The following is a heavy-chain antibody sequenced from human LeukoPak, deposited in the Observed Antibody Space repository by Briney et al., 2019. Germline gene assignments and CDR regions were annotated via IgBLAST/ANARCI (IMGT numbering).Heavy chain of an antibody. CDR2: IYYSGST. CDR1: GGSISSSSYY. D-gene: IGHD2-15*01. Sequence: SETLSLTCTVSGGSISSSSYYWGWIRQPPGKGLEWIGSIYYSGSTYYNPSLKSRVTISVDTSKNQFSLKLSSVTAADTAVYYCAREEVAATGDFDYWGQGTLVTVSS. J-gene: IGHJ4*02. V-gene: IGHV4-39*07. CDR3: AREEVAATGDFDY.